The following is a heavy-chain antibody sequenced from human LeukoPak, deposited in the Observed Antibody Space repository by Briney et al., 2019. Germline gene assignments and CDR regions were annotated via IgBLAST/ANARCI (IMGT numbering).Heavy chain of an antibody. CDR2: INSSGGST. Sequence: ASVKVSCKASGYIFTSYNMYWVRQAPGQGLEWMGIINSSGGSTNYAQKFQGRVTMTRDTSTSTVYMELSSLRSEDTAVYYCARFAGHRRLTVAGQFGLDYWGQGTLVTVSS. D-gene: IGHD6-19*01. CDR3: ARFAGHRRLTVAGQFGLDY. V-gene: IGHV1-46*01. J-gene: IGHJ4*02. CDR1: GYIFTSYN.